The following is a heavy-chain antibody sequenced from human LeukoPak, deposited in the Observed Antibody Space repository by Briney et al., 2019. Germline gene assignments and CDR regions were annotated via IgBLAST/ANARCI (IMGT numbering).Heavy chain of an antibody. CDR2: IYYSGST. J-gene: IGHJ4*02. CDR1: GGSISSSSYY. CDR3: ARRARPNYYDSSGRPIDY. V-gene: IGHV4-39*07. Sequence: PSETLSLTCTVSGGSISSSSYYWGWIRQPPGKGLEWIGSIYYSGSTYYNPSLKSRVTISVDTSKNQFSLKLSSVTAADTAVYYCARRARPNYYDSSGRPIDYWGQGTLVTVSS. D-gene: IGHD3-22*01.